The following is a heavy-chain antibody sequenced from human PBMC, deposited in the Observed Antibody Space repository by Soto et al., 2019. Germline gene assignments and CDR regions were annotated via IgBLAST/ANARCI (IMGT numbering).Heavy chain of an antibody. J-gene: IGHJ2*01. Sequence: SETLSLTCAVYGGSFSGYFGSWIRQPPGKGLEWIGYIFYSGSANYNPSLTSRVTISVDTSKNQFSLKLSSVTAADTAVYYCARGRYYGSGTPIKYFDLWGRGTLVTVSS. CDR2: IFYSGSA. CDR3: ARGRYYGSGTPIKYFDL. D-gene: IGHD3-10*01. CDR1: GGSFSGYF. V-gene: IGHV4-59*01.